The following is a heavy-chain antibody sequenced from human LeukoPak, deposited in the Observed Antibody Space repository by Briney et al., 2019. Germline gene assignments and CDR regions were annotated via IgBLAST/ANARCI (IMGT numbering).Heavy chain of an antibody. Sequence: SETLPLTCTVSGVSVSSCSYYWSWIRQPPGKGLEWIGYIYYSGSTNYNPSLKSRVTISVDTSKNQFSLKLSSVTAADTAVYYCARWRSMVRGVTATDNWFDPWGQGTLVTVSS. D-gene: IGHD3-10*01. V-gene: IGHV4-61*01. J-gene: IGHJ5*02. CDR2: IYYSGST. CDR3: ARWRSMVRGVTATDNWFDP. CDR1: GVSVSSCSYY.